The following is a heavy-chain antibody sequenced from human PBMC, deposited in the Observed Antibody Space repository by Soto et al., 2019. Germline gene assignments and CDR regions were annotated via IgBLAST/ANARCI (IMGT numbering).Heavy chain of an antibody. Sequence: ASVKVSCKASGYNLITHYMHWVRQAPGQGPEWMGVINPSTGDTSYAQKFQGRVTMARDTYTSTVYMELSNLRYDDTAVYFCAGDFGEVSTTWVGYLEFWGQGTPVTVS. CDR2: INPSTGDT. CDR1: GYNLITHY. V-gene: IGHV1-46*01. J-gene: IGHJ4*02. D-gene: IGHD3-3*01. CDR3: AGDFGEVSTTWVGYLEF.